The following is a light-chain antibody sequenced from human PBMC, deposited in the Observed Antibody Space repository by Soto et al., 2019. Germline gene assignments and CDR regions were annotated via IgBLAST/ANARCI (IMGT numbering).Light chain of an antibody. CDR1: SGDVGNYDL. J-gene: IGLJ3*02. CDR2: EVS. V-gene: IGLV2-23*02. Sequence: QSALTQPASVSGSPGQSITISCSGSSGDVGNYDLVSWYQQIPGKAPQLMIFEVSRRPSRVSDRFSGSKSGKTASLTISGLQAEDEGDFYCCSYAGNGAWVFGGGTKLTVL. CDR3: CSYAGNGAWV.